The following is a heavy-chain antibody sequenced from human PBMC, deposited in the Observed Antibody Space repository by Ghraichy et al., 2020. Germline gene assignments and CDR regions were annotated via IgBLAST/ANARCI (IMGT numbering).Heavy chain of an antibody. CDR2: IYYSGST. CDR3: ARTDCSGGGCCSDWFDP. CDR1: GGSISSSSYY. V-gene: IGHV4-39*01. Sequence: SETLSLTCTVSGGSISSSSYYWGWIRQPPGKGLEWIGSIYYSGSTYYNPSLKSRVTISVDTSKNQFSLKLSSVTAADTAVYYCARTDCSGGGCCSDWFDPWGQGTLVTVSS. D-gene: IGHD2-15*01. J-gene: IGHJ5*02.